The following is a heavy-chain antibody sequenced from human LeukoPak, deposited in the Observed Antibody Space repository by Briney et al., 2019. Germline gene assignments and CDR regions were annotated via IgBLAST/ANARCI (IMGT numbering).Heavy chain of an antibody. CDR1: GYAFTGYY. CDR2: ISAYNGNT. CDR3: ARDISGGFDI. J-gene: IGHJ3*02. D-gene: IGHD1-14*01. V-gene: IGHV1-18*04. Sequence: PGASVKVSCKASGYAFTGYYMHWVRQAPGQGLEWMGWISAYNGNTNYAQKLQGRVTMTTDTSTSTAYMELRSLRSDDTAVYYCARDISGGFDIWGQGTMVTVSS.